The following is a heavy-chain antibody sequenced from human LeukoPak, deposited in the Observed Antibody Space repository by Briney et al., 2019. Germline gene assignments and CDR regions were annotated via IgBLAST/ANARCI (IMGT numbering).Heavy chain of an antibody. D-gene: IGHD1-26*01. Sequence: GATVKISCKASGYTFTDYYMHWVQQAPGKGLEWMGRVDPEDGETIYAEKFQGRVTITADTSTDTAYMELSSLRSEDTAVYYCATYKSKWERTFDYWGQGTLVTVSS. J-gene: IGHJ4*02. CDR1: GYTFTDYY. CDR2: VDPEDGET. CDR3: ATYKSKWERTFDY. V-gene: IGHV1-69-2*01.